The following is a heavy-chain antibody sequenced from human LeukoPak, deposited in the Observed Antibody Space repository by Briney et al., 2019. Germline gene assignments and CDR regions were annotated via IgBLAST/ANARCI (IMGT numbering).Heavy chain of an antibody. CDR1: GFSLSTSGMC. CDR3: ARTEFGESSWYFDL. D-gene: IGHD3-10*01. CDR2: IDWNDDK. V-gene: IGHV2-70*01. J-gene: IGHJ2*01. Sequence: ESGPTLVNPPQTLTLTCTFSGFSLSTSGMCVSWLRQPPGKALEWLALIDWNDDKYYSTSLTTRLTISKDTSKNQVVLTVTNMDPVDTATYYCARTEFGESSWYFDLWGRGTLVTVSS.